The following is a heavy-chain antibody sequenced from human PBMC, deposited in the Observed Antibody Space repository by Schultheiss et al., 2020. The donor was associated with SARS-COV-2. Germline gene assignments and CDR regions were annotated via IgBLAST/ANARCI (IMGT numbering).Heavy chain of an antibody. CDR2: IIPIFGTA. Sequence: SVKVSCKASGGTFSSYAISWVRQAPGQGLEWMGGIIPIFGTANYAQKFQGRVTITADESTSTAYMELSSLRSEDTAVYYCARAPGNWLPTLHYYYGMDVWGQGTTVTVSS. V-gene: IGHV1-69*13. J-gene: IGHJ6*02. D-gene: IGHD3-9*01. CDR3: ARAPGNWLPTLHYYYGMDV. CDR1: GGTFSSYA.